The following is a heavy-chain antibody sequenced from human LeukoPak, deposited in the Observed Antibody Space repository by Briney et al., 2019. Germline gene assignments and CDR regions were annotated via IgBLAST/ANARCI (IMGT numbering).Heavy chain of an antibody. CDR3: AKDNRRHYTSGPNPDSLH. CDR2: ISWNSGSI. J-gene: IGHJ4*02. D-gene: IGHD6-19*01. V-gene: IGHV3-9*01. CDR1: GFIFNNYA. Sequence: HPGGSLRLSCAGSGFIFNNYAMHWVRQPPGKGLEWVSGISWNSGSIDYADSVMGRFTISRDNAKNSLYLQMNSLRVEDTAFYYCAKDNRRHYTSGPNPDSLHWGQGALVTVSS.